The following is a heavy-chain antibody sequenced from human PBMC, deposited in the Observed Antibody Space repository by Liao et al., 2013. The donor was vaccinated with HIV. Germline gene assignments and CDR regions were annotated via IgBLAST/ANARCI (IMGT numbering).Heavy chain of an antibody. CDR2: ISYSGST. D-gene: IGHD6-13*01. Sequence: QVQLQESGSGLVKPSETLSLTCTVSGGSISSYYWSWIRQPPGKGLEWIGYISYSGSTNYNPSLNSRVTISVDTSKNQFSLRLTSVTAADTAVYFCARESIGYLDSWGQGTLVTVSS. V-gene: IGHV4-59*12. CDR1: GGSISSYY. CDR3: ARESIGYLDS. J-gene: IGHJ5*01.